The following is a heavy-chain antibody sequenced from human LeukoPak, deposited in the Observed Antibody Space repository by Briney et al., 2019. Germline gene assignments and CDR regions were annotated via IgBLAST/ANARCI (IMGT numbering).Heavy chain of an antibody. D-gene: IGHD2-21*01. CDR3: AKGPIVWPEAPFDY. J-gene: IGHJ4*02. CDR2: ISSSSSTI. V-gene: IGHV3-48*01. Sequence: GGSLRLSCAASGFTFSSYSMNWVRQAPGKGLEWVSYISSSSSTIYYADSVKGRFTISRDNAKNSLYLRMNSLRAEDTAVYYCAKGPIVWPEAPFDYWGQGTLVTVSS. CDR1: GFTFSSYS.